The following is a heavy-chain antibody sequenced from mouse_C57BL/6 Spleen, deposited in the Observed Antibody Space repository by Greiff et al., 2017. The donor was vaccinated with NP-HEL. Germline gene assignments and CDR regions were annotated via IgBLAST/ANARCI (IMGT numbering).Heavy chain of an antibody. D-gene: IGHD2-3*01. CDR2: IDPSDSET. CDR1: GYTFTSYW. V-gene: IGHV1-52*01. J-gene: IGHJ3*01. Sequence: VQLQQPGAELVRPGSSVKLSCKASGYTFTSYWMHWVKQRPIQGLEWIGNIDPSDSETHYNQKFQDKATLTVDKSSSTAYMQLSSLTSEDSAVYYCARGDGYSVHYDSLAYWGQGTLVTVSA. CDR3: ARGDGYSVHYDSLAY.